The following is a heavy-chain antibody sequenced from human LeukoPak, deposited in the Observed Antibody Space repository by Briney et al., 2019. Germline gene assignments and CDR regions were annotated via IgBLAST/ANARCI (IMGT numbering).Heavy chain of an antibody. Sequence: PGGSLRLSCAASGFTFSSYGMHWVRQAPGKGLEWVAVIWYDGSNKYYADSVDGRFTISRDNPKNTLSLQMNSMRAEDTAVYYCAKGGGLYCTNGVRQGTYYYYYMDVWGKGTTVTVSS. V-gene: IGHV3-33*06. D-gene: IGHD2-8*01. CDR1: GFTFSSYG. CDR3: AKGGGLYCTNGVRQGTYYYYYMDV. J-gene: IGHJ6*03. CDR2: IWYDGSNK.